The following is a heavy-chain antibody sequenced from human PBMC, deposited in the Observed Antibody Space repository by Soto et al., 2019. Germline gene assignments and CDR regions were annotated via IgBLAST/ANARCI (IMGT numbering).Heavy chain of an antibody. CDR2: ISASGGST. Sequence: GGSLRLSCAASGFTFSSYAMSWVRQAPGKGLEWVSDISASGGSTNYADSVKGRFTISRDNSKNTLYLQMNSLRAEDTALYYCAKDLAPYSSGWLGLDYWGQGTLVTVSS. D-gene: IGHD6-19*01. CDR3: AKDLAPYSSGWLGLDY. CDR1: GFTFSSYA. V-gene: IGHV3-23*01. J-gene: IGHJ4*02.